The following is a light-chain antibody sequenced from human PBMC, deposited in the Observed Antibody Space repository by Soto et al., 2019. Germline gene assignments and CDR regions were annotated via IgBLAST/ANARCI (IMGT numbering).Light chain of an antibody. CDR2: DVS. V-gene: IGLV2-14*03. CDR3: SSYTTSNTRQII. Sequence: HSALPQPASLSGSPGQSITISCTGTSSDVGGYNYVSWYQHHPGKAPKLMIFDVSNRPSGVSNRFSGSKSGNTASLTISGLQPEDEADYYCSSYTTSNTRQIIFGTGTKLTVL. CDR1: SSDVGGYNY. J-gene: IGLJ1*01.